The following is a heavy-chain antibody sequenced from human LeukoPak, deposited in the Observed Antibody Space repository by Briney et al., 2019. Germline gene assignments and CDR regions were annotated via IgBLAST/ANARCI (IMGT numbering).Heavy chain of an antibody. J-gene: IGHJ6*04. Sequence: GGSLRLSCAASGFTFDNYAMSWVRQAPGKGLEWASSISASGGSIYYADSVKGRFTISRDNSNKILYLQMNSLRAEDTAVYYCAKCFSMIRGLRGTYYYYGMDVWGRGTTVTVSS. D-gene: IGHD3-10*01. V-gene: IGHV3-23*01. CDR1: GFTFDNYA. CDR2: ISASGGSI. CDR3: AKCFSMIRGLRGTYYYYGMDV.